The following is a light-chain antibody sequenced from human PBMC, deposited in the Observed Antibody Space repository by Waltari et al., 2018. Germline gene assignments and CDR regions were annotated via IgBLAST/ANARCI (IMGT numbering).Light chain of an antibody. CDR3: QQYYRSPLT. J-gene: IGKJ3*01. CDR1: QSVLYNSNNKNY. Sequence: DIVMTQSPDSLAVSLGERATINCKSSQSVLYNSNNKNYLAWYQQRPGQPPKLLIYWAFTRESGGPDRFSGSGAGTDFTLPLRSLAAEDVAIYYCQQYYRSPLTFGPGTKVDIK. V-gene: IGKV4-1*01. CDR2: WAF.